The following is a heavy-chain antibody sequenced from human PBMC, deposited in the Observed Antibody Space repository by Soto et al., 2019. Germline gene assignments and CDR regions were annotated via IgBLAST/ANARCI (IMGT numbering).Heavy chain of an antibody. Sequence: GGSLRLSCAASGFSFGGYAVTWVRQAPGRGLEWVSAISGGGGSTYFAASVKGRFTISRDNSLNTVHLQMSSLRAEDTAIYYCAKTESFNGYYNAFDYWGRGTQVTVSS. V-gene: IGHV3-23*01. D-gene: IGHD3-9*01. CDR2: ISGGGGST. CDR3: AKTESFNGYYNAFDY. CDR1: GFSFGGYA. J-gene: IGHJ4*02.